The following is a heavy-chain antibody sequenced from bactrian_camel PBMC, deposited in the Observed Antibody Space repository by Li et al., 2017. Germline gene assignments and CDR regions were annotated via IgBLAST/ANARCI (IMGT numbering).Heavy chain of an antibody. V-gene: IGHV3S9*01. Sequence: HVQLVESGGGLVEPGGSLRLSCTTSGFAFGNFALAWFRQAPGKAREGVATVDVDGSINYADSVKGRFTISKDNAKNTLYLQMNSLKPEDTAMYYCAADLLDGSHDGSWYYCRSWTDFGNWGQGTQVTVS. D-gene: IGHD6*01. J-gene: IGHJ6*01. CDR2: VDVDGSI. CDR3: AADLLDGSHDGSWYYCRSWTDFGN. CDR1: GFAFGNFA.